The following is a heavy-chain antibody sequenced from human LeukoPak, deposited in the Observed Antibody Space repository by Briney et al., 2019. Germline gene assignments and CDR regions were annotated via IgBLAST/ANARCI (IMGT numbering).Heavy chain of an antibody. V-gene: IGHV4-31*03. Sequence: SETLSLTCTVSGGSISSGGYYWSWIRQHPGKGLEWIGYIYYSGSTYYNPSLKSRVTISVDTSKNQFSLKLSSVTAADTAVYYCARASGSYFDPRFDYWGQGTLVTVSS. J-gene: IGHJ4*02. CDR2: IYYSGST. CDR1: GGSISSGGYY. CDR3: ARASGSYFDPRFDY. D-gene: IGHD1-26*01.